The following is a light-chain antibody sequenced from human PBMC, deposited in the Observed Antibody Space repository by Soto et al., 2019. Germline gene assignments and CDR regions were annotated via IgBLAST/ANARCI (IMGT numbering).Light chain of an antibody. CDR3: QQYNSYPWT. V-gene: IGKV1-5*01. CDR2: DAS. CDR1: RSVSNY. J-gene: IGKJ1*01. Sequence: DIQMTQSPSSLSASVGDRVTITCRASRSVSNYLSWYQQKPGKAPKFLIYDASSLESGVPSRFSGSGSGTEFTLTISSLQPDDFATYYCQQYNSYPWTFGQGTKVDIK.